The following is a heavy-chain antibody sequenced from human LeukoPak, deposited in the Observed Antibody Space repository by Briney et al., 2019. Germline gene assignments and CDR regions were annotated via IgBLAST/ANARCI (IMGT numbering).Heavy chain of an antibody. Sequence: GWSLRRSCAASGFTFSTYWMGWVRQAPGKGLEWVAKIKPDGSEKDHVDSVKGRFTISRDNAKNSLYLQLNSLRAEDTAVYYCARSRFYFWGQGTLVTVSS. CDR2: IKPDGSEK. V-gene: IGHV3-7*01. CDR1: GFTFSTYW. J-gene: IGHJ5*01. CDR3: ARSRFYF.